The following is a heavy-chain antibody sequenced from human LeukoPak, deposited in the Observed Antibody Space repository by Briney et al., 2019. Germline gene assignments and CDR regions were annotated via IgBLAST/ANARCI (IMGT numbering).Heavy chain of an antibody. J-gene: IGHJ4*02. V-gene: IGHV1-46*01. CDR1: GYTFTSYY. Sequence: ASVKVSCKASGYTFTSYYMHWVRQAPGQGLEWMGIINPSGGSTSYAQKFQGRVTMTRDTSTSTVYMELSSLRSEDTAVYYCARGHSSVEEAAAGYYFDYWGQGTLVTDSS. CDR3: ARGHSSVEEAAAGYYFDY. CDR2: INPSGGST. D-gene: IGHD6-13*01.